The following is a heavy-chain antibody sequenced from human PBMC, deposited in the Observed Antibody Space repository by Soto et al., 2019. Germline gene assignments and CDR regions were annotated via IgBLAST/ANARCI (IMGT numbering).Heavy chain of an antibody. D-gene: IGHD2-2*01. CDR2: TDPSDSYT. CDR1: GYSFTSYW. CDR3: ARHGVSGYCSSTSCSTLAYYYGMDV. V-gene: IGHV5-10-1*01. J-gene: IGHJ6*01. Sequence: GECLTISCKDSGYSFTSYWIIWVLQMPGKGLECTGTTDPSDSYTNYSPSFQGHVTISADKSISTAYLQWSSLKASDTAMYYCARHGVSGYCSSTSCSTLAYYYGMDVWGQGTPVTVSS.